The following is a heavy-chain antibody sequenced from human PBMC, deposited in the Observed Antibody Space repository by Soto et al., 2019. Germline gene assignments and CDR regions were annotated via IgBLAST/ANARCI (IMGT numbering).Heavy chain of an antibody. CDR1: GASVSSHH. CDR3: AAYRRGEGGRGY. D-gene: IGHD6-19*01. J-gene: IGHJ4*02. CDR2: DYSDSA. V-gene: IGHV4-59*08. Sequence: QVQLQESSPGVVKPSETLSLTCTVSGASVSSHHWTWIRQPPGKGLEWIGDYSDSASYSPSLKSRVNISADTAKHHFSLNLSSVTAADTAVNYCAAYRRGEGGRGYWGQGTLVTVSS.